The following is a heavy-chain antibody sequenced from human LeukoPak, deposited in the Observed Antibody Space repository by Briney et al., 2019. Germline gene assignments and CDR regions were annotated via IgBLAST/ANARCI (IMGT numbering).Heavy chain of an antibody. Sequence: GESLKISCKGSGYTFTNYWIGWVRQMPGKGLERMGIIYPGDSDTRYSPSFQGQVTISADKSISTAYPQWSSLKASATATYYCARLDDTSGSYFFDSWGQGTLVTVSS. D-gene: IGHD3-10*01. CDR3: ARLDDTSGSYFFDS. J-gene: IGHJ4*02. CDR1: GYTFTNYW. V-gene: IGHV5-51*01. CDR2: IYPGDSDT.